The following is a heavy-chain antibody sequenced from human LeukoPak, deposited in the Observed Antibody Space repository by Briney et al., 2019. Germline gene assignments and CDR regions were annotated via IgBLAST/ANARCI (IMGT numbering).Heavy chain of an antibody. CDR1: GFIFRNYW. D-gene: IGHD3-16*02. V-gene: IGHV3-7*01. J-gene: IGHJ5*02. Sequence: HSGGSLRLSCAASGFIFRNYWMSWVRQAPGKGLEWVANIKEDGSEKYYVESVKGRFTISRDNAKNSLYLQMSSLRAEDTAVYYCARGVIIRGRLDPWGQGTLVTVSS. CDR3: ARGVIIRGRLDP. CDR2: IKEDGSEK.